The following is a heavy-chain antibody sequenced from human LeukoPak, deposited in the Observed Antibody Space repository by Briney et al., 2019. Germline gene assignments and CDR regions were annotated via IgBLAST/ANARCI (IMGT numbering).Heavy chain of an antibody. V-gene: IGHV3-11*01. Sequence: XGGSLRLSCAASGFTFSDYYMSWIRQAPGKGLEWVSYISSSGSTIYYADSVKGRFTISRDNAKNSLYLQMNSLRAEDTAVYYCARDRSLYYYMDVWGKGTAVTVSS. D-gene: IGHD3-10*01. CDR1: GFTFSDYY. CDR2: ISSSGSTI. J-gene: IGHJ6*03. CDR3: ARDRSLYYYMDV.